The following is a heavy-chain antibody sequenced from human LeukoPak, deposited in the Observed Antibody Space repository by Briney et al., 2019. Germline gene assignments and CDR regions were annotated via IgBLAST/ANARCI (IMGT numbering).Heavy chain of an antibody. D-gene: IGHD3-22*01. J-gene: IGHJ1*01. V-gene: IGHV3-74*01. CDR3: ARAPSEIGGYYPEYFRH. Sequence: GGSLRLSCAASGFTFSSCWMHWVRQAPGKGLVWVSRIKSDGSTNYADSVKGRFTISRDNAKNTLSLQMNSLRAEDTGVYYCARAPSEIGGYYPEYFRHWARAPWSPSPQ. CDR2: IKSDGST. CDR1: GFTFSSCW.